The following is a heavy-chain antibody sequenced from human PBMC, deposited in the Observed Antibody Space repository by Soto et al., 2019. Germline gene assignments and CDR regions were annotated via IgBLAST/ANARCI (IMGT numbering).Heavy chain of an antibody. CDR3: ARWALWVGGGMGV. D-gene: IGHD3-10*01. CDR1: GFTFSSYS. CDR2: ISSSSSTI. Sequence: EVQLVESGGGLVQPGGSLRLSCAASGFTFSSYSMNWVRQAPGKGLEWVSYISSSSSTIYYADSVKGRFTISRDNAKKSLVLQKNRLGDGEKAGDYRARWALWVGGGMGVWGQGTTVTVSS. V-gene: IGHV3-48*02. J-gene: IGHJ6*02.